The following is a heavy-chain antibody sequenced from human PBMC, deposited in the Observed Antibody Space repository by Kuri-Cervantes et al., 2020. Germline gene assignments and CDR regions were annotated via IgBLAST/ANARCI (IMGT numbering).Heavy chain of an antibody. CDR2: ISGSGGST. V-gene: IGHV3-23*01. D-gene: IGHD2-2*01. J-gene: IGHJ4*02. CDR1: GFTFSNYA. CDR3: ARDLGIVVVPAASA. Sequence: GGSLRLSCAASGFTFSNYAMTWVRQAPGKGLEWVSAISGSGGSTYYADSVKGRFTISRDNAKNTLYLQMNSLRAEDTAVYYCARDLGIVVVPAASAWGQGTLVTVSS.